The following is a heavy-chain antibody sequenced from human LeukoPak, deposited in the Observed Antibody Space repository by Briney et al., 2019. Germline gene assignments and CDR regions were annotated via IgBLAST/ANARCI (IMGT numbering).Heavy chain of an antibody. D-gene: IGHD3-16*01. J-gene: IGHJ3*02. CDR2: INHSGST. V-gene: IGHV4-34*01. CDR1: GGSFSGYY. Sequence: SETLSLTCAVYGGSFSGYYWSWIRQPPGKGLEWIGEINHSGSTNYNPSLKSRVTISVDTSKNQFSLKLSSVTAADTAVYYCAREGGPGAFDIWGQGTMVTVSS. CDR3: AREGGPGAFDI.